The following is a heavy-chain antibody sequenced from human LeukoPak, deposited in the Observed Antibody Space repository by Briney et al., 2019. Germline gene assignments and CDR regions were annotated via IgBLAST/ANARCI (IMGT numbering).Heavy chain of an antibody. CDR1: GFTFSSYA. CDR2: ISGSGGST. CDR3: AKSVDSSSKRGYFQH. J-gene: IGHJ1*01. D-gene: IGHD3-22*01. V-gene: IGHV3-23*01. Sequence: AGGSLRLSCAASGFTFSSYAMSWVRQAPGKGLGWVSAISGSGGSTYYADSVKGRFTISRDNSKNTLYLQMNSLRAEDTAVYYCAKSVDSSSKRGYFQHWGQGTLVTVSS.